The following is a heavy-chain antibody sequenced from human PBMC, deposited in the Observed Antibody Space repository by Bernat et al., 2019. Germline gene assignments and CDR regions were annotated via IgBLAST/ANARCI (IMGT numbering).Heavy chain of an antibody. CDR3: ARLPNFWSGYQAFGFDY. J-gene: IGHJ4*02. V-gene: IGHV4-39*01. D-gene: IGHD3-3*01. CDR1: GGSISSSSYY. CDR2: IYYSGST. Sequence: QLQLQESGPGQVKPSETLSLTCTVSGGSISSSSYYWGWIRQPPGKGLEWIGSIYYSGSTYYNPSLKSRVTISVDTSKNQFSLKLSSVTAADTAVYYCARLPNFWSGYQAFGFDYWGQGTLVTVSS.